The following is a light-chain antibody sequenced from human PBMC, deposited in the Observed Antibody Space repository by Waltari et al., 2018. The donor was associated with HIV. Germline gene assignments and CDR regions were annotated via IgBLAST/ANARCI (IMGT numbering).Light chain of an antibody. CDR3: QQRGRT. Sequence: EIVLTQSPATLSLSPGARATLSCRASPSVSSYIAWYQQKPAQAPRLLIYDASKRATGIPARFSGSGSGTDFTLTISSLEPEDFAVYYCQQRGRTLGPGTKVDIK. V-gene: IGKV3-11*01. CDR2: DAS. CDR1: PSVSSY. J-gene: IGKJ3*01.